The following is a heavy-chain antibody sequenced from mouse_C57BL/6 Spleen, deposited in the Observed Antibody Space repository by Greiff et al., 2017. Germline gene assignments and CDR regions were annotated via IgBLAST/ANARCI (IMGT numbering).Heavy chain of an antibody. D-gene: IGHD3-3*01. CDR2: INPYNGGT. CDR1: GYTFTDYY. V-gene: IGHV1-19*01. Sequence: VQLQQSGPVLVKPGASVKMSCKASGYTFTDYYMTWVKQSHGKSLEWIGVINPYNGGTSYNQKVKGKATLTVDKSSSTAYLELNSLTSEDSAVYYCERARGDEDAMDYWGQGTSVTVSS. CDR3: ERARGDEDAMDY. J-gene: IGHJ4*01.